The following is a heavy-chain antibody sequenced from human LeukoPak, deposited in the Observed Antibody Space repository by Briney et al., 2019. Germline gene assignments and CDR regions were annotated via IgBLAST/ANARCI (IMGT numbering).Heavy chain of an antibody. J-gene: IGHJ5*02. CDR2: ISSSSSYI. CDR3: ARDVESGSYHP. V-gene: IGHV3-21*01. CDR1: GFTVTRAS. Sequence: GGCLSPAYALAGFTVTRASMRWVRQAPGKGLEWVSSISSSSSYIYYADSVKGRFTISRDNAKNSLYLQMNSLRAEDTTVYYCARDVESGSYHPWGQGTLVTVSS. D-gene: IGHD3-10*01.